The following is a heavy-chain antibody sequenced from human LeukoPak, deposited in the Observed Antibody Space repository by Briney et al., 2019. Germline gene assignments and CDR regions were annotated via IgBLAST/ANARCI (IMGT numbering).Heavy chain of an antibody. D-gene: IGHD5-18*01. CDR1: GFTFSSYA. CDR3: AKDIAQGYTYGSIEQDF. CDR2: ISGSGGST. J-gene: IGHJ4*02. V-gene: IGHV3-23*01. Sequence: GGSLRLSCAASGFTFSSYAMSWVRQAPGKGLEWVSAISGSGGSTYYADSVKGRFTISRDNSKNTLYLQMNSLRAEDTAVYYCAKDIAQGYTYGSIEQDFWGQGTLVTVSS.